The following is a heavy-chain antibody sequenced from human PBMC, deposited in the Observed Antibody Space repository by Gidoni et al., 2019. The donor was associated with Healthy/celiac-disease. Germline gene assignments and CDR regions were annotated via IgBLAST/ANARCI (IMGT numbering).Heavy chain of an antibody. CDR3: ARHRDGYNLPGYDY. V-gene: IGHV3-53*01. D-gene: IGHD5-12*01. Sequence: EVQLVESGGGLIQPGGSLSLSCAASGFTVSSNYMSWVRQAPGKGLEWVSVIYSGGRTYYADAVKGRFTISRDNSKNTLYLQMNSLRAEDTAVYYCARHRDGYNLPGYDYWGQGTLVTVSS. CDR1: GFTVSSNY. CDR2: IYSGGRT. J-gene: IGHJ4*02.